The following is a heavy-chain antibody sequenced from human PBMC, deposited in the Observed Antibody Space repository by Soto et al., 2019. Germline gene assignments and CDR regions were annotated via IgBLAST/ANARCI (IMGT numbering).Heavy chain of an antibody. D-gene: IGHD5-12*01. CDR2: IYYSGST. V-gene: IGHV4-59*01. CDR1: CASISSYY. CDR3: ARVGGRWLQIYGREV. Sequence: SETLSLTCPLPCASISSYYWSWIPQPPGKGLEWIGYIYYSGSTNYNPSLKSRVTISVDTSKNQFSLKLSSVTAADTAVYYCARVGGRWLQIYGREVWGQGTTVTVS. J-gene: IGHJ6*02.